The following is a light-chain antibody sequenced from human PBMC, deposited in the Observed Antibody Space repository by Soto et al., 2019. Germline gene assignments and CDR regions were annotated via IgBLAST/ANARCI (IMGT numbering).Light chain of an antibody. CDR2: DAS. V-gene: IGKV1-5*01. Sequence: DIQLTQSPSTLSASVGDRVTLTCRASQNINNWLAWYQQKPGKAPKVLIYDASSLESGVPSRFSGSGSGTEFTLTISSLQPDDFATYYCQQYDGSFGPGTKVDIK. J-gene: IGKJ3*01. CDR3: QQYDGS. CDR1: QNINNW.